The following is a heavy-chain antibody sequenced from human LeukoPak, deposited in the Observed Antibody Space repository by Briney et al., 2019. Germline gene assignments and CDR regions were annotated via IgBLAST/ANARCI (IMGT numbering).Heavy chain of an antibody. V-gene: IGHV3-30*02. Sequence: PGGSLRLSCAASGFTFSSYGMHWVRQAPGKGLEWVAFIRYDGSNKYYADSVKGRFTISRDNSKNTLYLQMNSLRAEDTAVYYCARTYDSSGYEYFDYWGQGTLVTVSS. CDR2: IRYDGSNK. J-gene: IGHJ4*02. CDR3: ARTYDSSGYEYFDY. D-gene: IGHD3-22*01. CDR1: GFTFSSYG.